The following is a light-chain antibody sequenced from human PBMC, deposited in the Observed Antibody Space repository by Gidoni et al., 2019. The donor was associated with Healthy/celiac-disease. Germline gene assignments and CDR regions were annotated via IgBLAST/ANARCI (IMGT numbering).Light chain of an antibody. J-gene: IGLJ1*01. V-gene: IGLV3-19*01. Sequence: SSELTQDPAVSVALGQTVRITCQGDSLRSYYARWYQQKPGQAPVLVIYGKNNRPSGIPDRFSGSSSVITASLTITGAQAEDEADYYCNSRDSSGNHQDVFGTWTKVTVL. CDR3: NSRDSSGNHQDV. CDR2: GKN. CDR1: SLRSYY.